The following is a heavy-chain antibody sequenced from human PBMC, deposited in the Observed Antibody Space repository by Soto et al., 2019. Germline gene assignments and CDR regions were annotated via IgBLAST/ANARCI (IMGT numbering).Heavy chain of an antibody. Sequence: SETLSLTCTLSGGSLSSYYWSWIPQPPGKGLEWIGYIYYSGSTNYNPSLKSRVTISVDTSKNQFSLKLNSVTAADTAVYYCARHISSGTYYADFWGQGSLVTVSS. CDR2: IYYSGST. CDR1: GGSLSSYY. J-gene: IGHJ4*02. D-gene: IGHD3-10*01. CDR3: ARHISSGTYYADF. V-gene: IGHV4-59*08.